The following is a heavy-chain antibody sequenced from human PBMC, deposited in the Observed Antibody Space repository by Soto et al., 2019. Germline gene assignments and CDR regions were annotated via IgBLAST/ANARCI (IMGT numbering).Heavy chain of an antibody. Sequence: GESLKISCKGSGYSFTSYWIGWVRQMPGKGLEWMGIIYPGDSDTRYSPSFQGQVTISADKSISTAYLQWSSQKASDTAMYYCARLGGVVVVAASFDYWGQGTLVTVSS. V-gene: IGHV5-51*01. CDR2: IYPGDSDT. D-gene: IGHD2-15*01. J-gene: IGHJ4*02. CDR3: ARLGGVVVVAASFDY. CDR1: GYSFTSYW.